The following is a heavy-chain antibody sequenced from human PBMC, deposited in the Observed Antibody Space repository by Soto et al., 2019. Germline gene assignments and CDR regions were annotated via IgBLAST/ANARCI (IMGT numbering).Heavy chain of an antibody. V-gene: IGHV1-18*01. CDR3: ARSHGDYAGY. D-gene: IGHD4-17*01. Sequence: QVQLVQSGAEVKRPGASVRVSCKASGYTFSNYGVTWVRQAPGQGLEWMGWISAYNGNTNIAQKFKARITMTTDTSTSTDDMEVRGQRSDDTAGYYCARSHGDYAGYWGQGTLVTVSS. J-gene: IGHJ4*02. CDR1: GYTFSNYG. CDR2: ISAYNGNT.